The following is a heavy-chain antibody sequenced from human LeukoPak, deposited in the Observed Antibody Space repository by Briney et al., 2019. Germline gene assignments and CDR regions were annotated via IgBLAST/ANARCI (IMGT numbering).Heavy chain of an antibody. CDR1: GFTFSSSW. V-gene: IGHV3-23*01. D-gene: IGHD2-8*01. Sequence: GGSLRLSCAASGFTFSSSWMSWVRQAPGKGLEWVSAISGSGGSTYYAASVKGRFTISRDNSKNTLYLQMNSLRAEDTAVYYCAKDFVLMVYAIRETDWYFDLWGRGTLVTVSS. CDR2: ISGSGGST. J-gene: IGHJ2*01. CDR3: AKDFVLMVYAIRETDWYFDL.